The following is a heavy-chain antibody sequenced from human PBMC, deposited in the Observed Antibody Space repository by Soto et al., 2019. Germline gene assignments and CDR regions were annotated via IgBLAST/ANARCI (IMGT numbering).Heavy chain of an antibody. V-gene: IGHV6-1*01. Sequence: SQTLSLTCAISGDSVSSNSAAWNWIRQSPSRGLEWLGRTYYRSKWYSDYAVSVKSRITINPDTSKNQFSLQLNSVTPEDTAVYYCAREKHRYCSGGSCYSHFDYWGQGTLVTVSS. CDR3: AREKHRYCSGGSCYSHFDY. D-gene: IGHD2-15*01. J-gene: IGHJ4*02. CDR2: TYYRSKWYS. CDR1: GDSVSSNSAA.